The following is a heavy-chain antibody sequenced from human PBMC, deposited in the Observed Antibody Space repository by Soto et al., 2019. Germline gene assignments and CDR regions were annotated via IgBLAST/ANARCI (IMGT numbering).Heavy chain of an antibody. CDR3: ARDVNRWELRGFFDP. J-gene: IGHJ5*02. V-gene: IGHV4-59*01. CDR1: GGSIVDYY. D-gene: IGHD1-7*01. CDR2: IYYTGNT. Sequence: SETLSLTCSVSGGSIVDYYWSWIRQPPGRGLEWIGFIYYTGNTRYNPSLGSRVTISLDTSKNQFSMKLTSATAADTAFYYCARDVNRWELRGFFDPWGRGALVTVSS.